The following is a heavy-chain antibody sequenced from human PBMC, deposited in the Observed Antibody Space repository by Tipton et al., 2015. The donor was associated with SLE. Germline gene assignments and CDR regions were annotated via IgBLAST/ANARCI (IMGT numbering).Heavy chain of an antibody. CDR1: GGSISSGSYY. CDR2: IYTSGST. Sequence: TLSLTCTVSGGSISSGSYYWSWIRKPAGKGLEWIGRIYTSGSTNYNPSLKSRVTMSVDTSKNQFSLKLSSVTAADTAVYYCARVPGFGEFWWFDPWGQGTLVTVSS. CDR3: ARVPGFGEFWWFDP. V-gene: IGHV4-61*02. J-gene: IGHJ5*02. D-gene: IGHD3-10*01.